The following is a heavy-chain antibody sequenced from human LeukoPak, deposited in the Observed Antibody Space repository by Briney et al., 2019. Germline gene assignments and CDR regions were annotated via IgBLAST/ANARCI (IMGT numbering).Heavy chain of an antibody. CDR2: INPNSGGT. D-gene: IGHD2-15*01. V-gene: IGHV1-2*02. J-gene: IGHJ4*02. Sequence: GASVKVSCKASGYTFTGYYMHWVRQAPGQGLEWMGWINPNSGGTNYAQKFQGRVTMTRDTSISTAYMELSRLRSDDTAVYYCARSRYCSGGSCAPNFDYWGQGTLVTVSS. CDR1: GYTFTGYY. CDR3: ARSRYCSGGSCAPNFDY.